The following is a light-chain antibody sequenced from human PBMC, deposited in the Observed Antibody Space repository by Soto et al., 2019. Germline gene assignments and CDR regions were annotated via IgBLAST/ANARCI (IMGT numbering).Light chain of an antibody. Sequence: DIQLTQSPSFLSASVGDSVTITCRASPAIPSYIAWYQQKPGKAPKLLIYAVSRLQSGVPSRFSGRGFGTEFTLAISSPQPEDFATYYCQQPNSYPPFSFGPGTKVDVK. CDR2: AVS. V-gene: IGKV1-9*01. J-gene: IGKJ3*01. CDR3: QQPNSYPPFS. CDR1: PAIPSY.